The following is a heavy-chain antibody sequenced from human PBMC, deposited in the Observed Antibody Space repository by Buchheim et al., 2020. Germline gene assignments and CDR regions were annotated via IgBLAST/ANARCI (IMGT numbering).Heavy chain of an antibody. J-gene: IGHJ4*02. V-gene: IGHV3-48*03. CDR1: GFTFGSYE. D-gene: IGHD4-17*01. CDR3: ARRDGVDY. Sequence: EVQLVESGGGLVQPGGPLRLSCGASGFTFGSYEMNWVRQAPGKGLEWVSYISSSGRITYYSDFVKGRFPISRDNAKNSLFLQMSSLRAEDTAVYYCARRDGVDYWGQGTL. CDR2: ISSSGRIT.